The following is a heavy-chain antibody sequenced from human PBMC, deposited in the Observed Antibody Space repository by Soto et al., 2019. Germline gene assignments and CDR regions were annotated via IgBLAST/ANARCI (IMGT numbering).Heavy chain of an antibody. CDR3: TRVGGSVSGMDV. CDR2: IGSSRASI. V-gene: IGHV3-21*06. J-gene: IGHJ6*02. CDR1: GFSFSSFV. D-gene: IGHD1-26*01. Sequence: GGSLRLSCAASGFSFSSFVMHWVRQAPGKGLEWVSSIGSSRASIDYGDSVKGRFTISRDNAKNSLSLQMNNLRAEDTAVYYCTRVGGSVSGMDVWGQGTTVTVSS.